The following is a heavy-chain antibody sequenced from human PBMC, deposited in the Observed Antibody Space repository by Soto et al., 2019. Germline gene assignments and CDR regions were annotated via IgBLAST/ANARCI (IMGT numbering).Heavy chain of an antibody. CDR2: IYFSGST. CDR1: GVSIRSTSYY. CDR3: ARHGSY. J-gene: IGHJ4*02. V-gene: IGHV4-39*01. Sequence: QLQLQESGPGLVKPSETLSLICNVSGVSIRSTSYYWTWIRQPPGKGLEWIGTIYFSGSTFYNPSLKSRVSISVGTSKNQFSLNLTSVTDGDTAVYYCARHGSYWGQGTLVTVSS.